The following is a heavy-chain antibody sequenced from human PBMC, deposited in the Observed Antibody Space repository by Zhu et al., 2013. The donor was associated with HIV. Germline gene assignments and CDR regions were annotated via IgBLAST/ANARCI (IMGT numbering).Heavy chain of an antibody. CDR2: ISVYNGNT. J-gene: IGHJ4*02. Sequence: QVQLVQSGGEVKEPGASVKVSCKASGYSFTTYGISWVRQAPGQGPEWMGWISVYNGNTNYAQKFQGRVTLTTDTSTSTAYMELRSLRSDDTAIYYCARESSYYDSRHASQRWGQGTLVTVSS. V-gene: IGHV1-18*04. D-gene: IGHD3-22*01. CDR3: ARESSYYDSRHASQR. CDR1: GYSFTTYG.